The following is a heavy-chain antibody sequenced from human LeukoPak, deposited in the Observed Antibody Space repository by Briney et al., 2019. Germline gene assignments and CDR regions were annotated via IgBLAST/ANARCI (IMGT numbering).Heavy chain of an antibody. CDR1: GFTFSSYA. CDR2: ISGSGGST. Sequence: GGSLRLSCAASGFTFSSYAMSWVRQAPGKGLEWVSAISGSGGSTYYADSVKGRFTISRDNAKNSLYLQMNSLRAEDTAVYYCARDDDGMDVWGQGTTVTVSS. CDR3: ARDDDGMDV. J-gene: IGHJ6*02. V-gene: IGHV3-23*01.